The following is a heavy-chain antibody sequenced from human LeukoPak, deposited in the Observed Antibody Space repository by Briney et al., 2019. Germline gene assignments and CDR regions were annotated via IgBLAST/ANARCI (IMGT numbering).Heavy chain of an antibody. J-gene: IGHJ4*02. CDR1: GGSISSSSYY. V-gene: IGHV4-39*01. D-gene: IGHD6-19*01. CDR3: ASAHQWLAYHGY. Sequence: PSETLSLTCTVSGGSISSSSYYWGWIRQPPGKGLEWIGSIYYSGSTYYNPSLKSRVTISVDTSKNQFSLKLSSVTAADTAVYYCASAHQWLAYHGYWGQGTLVTVSS. CDR2: IYYSGST.